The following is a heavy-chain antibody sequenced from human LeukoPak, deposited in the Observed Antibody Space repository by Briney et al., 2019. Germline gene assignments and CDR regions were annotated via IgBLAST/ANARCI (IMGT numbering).Heavy chain of an antibody. Sequence: SETLSLTCSVSGGPISTYYWSWVRQSAGKGLEWIGRIYTTGRPKYNPSLNSRVTMSVDTSKNQFSLKLNSVTVADTAVYYCASFRSTEGKEYWGQGTLVTVSS. J-gene: IGHJ4*02. CDR3: ASFRSTEGKEY. D-gene: IGHD6-6*01. CDR1: GGPISTYY. CDR2: IYTTGRP. V-gene: IGHV4-4*07.